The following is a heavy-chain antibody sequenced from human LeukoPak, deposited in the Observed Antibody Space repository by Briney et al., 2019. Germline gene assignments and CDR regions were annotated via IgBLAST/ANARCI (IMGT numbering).Heavy chain of an antibody. D-gene: IGHD5-12*01. CDR3: AKEIFSGLLYIDY. V-gene: IGHV3-23*01. CDR2: ITDAVGST. J-gene: IGHJ4*02. Sequence: GGSLRLSCAAAGFTFSSSSISWVRQAPGKGLEWVSAITDAVGSTHYADSVKGRFAISSDNSKNTVYLQMNSLRPEDMAVYYCAKEIFSGLLYIDYWGQGTLVTVSS. CDR1: GFTFSSSS.